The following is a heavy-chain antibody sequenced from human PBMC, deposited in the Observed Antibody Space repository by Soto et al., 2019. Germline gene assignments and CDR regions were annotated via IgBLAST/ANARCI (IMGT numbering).Heavy chain of an antibody. D-gene: IGHD2-21*01. CDR1: GYIFSSYW. V-gene: IGHV5-51*01. Sequence: PAESLKIACKGSGYIFSSYWIGCVLQMPVKGLEWVGIIYPGDSDTRYSPSFQGQVTISADKSISTAYLQWSSLKASDTAMYYCARPGGDGYNVAVDFDYWGQGTLVTVSS. CDR2: IYPGDSDT. CDR3: ARPGGDGYNVAVDFDY. J-gene: IGHJ4*02.